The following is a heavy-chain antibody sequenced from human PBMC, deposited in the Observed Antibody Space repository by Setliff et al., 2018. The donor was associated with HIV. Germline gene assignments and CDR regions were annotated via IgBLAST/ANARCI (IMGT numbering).Heavy chain of an antibody. D-gene: IGHD3-22*01. Sequence: SVKVSCKASGGTFSSYAISWVRQAPGQGLEWMGGIIPIFGTANYAQKFQGRVTITTDESTSTAYMELSSLKSDDTAVYYCARGADHFDTSGYYSFFDPWGQGTLVTVSS. CDR3: ARGADHFDTSGYYSFFDP. CDR2: IIPIFGTA. CDR1: GGTFSSYA. V-gene: IGHV1-69*05. J-gene: IGHJ5*02.